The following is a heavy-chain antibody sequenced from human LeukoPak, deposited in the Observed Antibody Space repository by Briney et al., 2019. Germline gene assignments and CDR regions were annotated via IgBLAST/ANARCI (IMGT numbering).Heavy chain of an antibody. CDR2: ISHNGDRI. V-gene: IGHV3-23*01. CDR3: TKDSVAAAGTARFDP. J-gene: IGHJ5*02. CDR1: GYTFSNYA. Sequence: PGGSLRLSCAASGYTFSNYAMTWVRQAPGKRLEWVSGISHNGDRIYYADSVKGRFTISRDNSKNTLYLQMNSLRPEDTALYYCTKDSVAAAGTARFDPWGQGTLVTVSS. D-gene: IGHD6-13*01.